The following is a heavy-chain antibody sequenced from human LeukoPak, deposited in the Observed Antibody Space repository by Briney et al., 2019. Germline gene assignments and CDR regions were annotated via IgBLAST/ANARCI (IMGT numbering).Heavy chain of an antibody. CDR2: IWYDGSNK. Sequence: PGRSLRLSCAASGFAFGSYGLHWVRQAPGKGLEWVAFIWYDGSNKHYADSVKGRFTISRDNSKNTLYLQMNSLRVEDTAVYYCARDGRGGRGYFYYYMDVWGKGTPVTVSS. D-gene: IGHD2-15*01. CDR1: GFAFGSYG. V-gene: IGHV3-33*01. CDR3: ARDGRGGRGYFYYYMDV. J-gene: IGHJ6*03.